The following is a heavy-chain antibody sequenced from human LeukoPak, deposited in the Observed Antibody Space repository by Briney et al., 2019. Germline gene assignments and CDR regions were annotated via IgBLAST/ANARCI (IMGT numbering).Heavy chain of an antibody. CDR3: ATQISLLRYFDY. CDR1: GYTLTELS. D-gene: IGHD3-9*01. CDR2: FDPEDGET. V-gene: IGHV1-24*01. J-gene: IGHJ4*02. Sequence: ASVKVSCKVSGYTLTELSMHWVRQAPGKGLEWMGGFDPEDGETIYAQKFQGRVTMTEDTSTDTAYMELSSLRSEDTAVCYCATQISLLRYFDYWGQGTLVTVSS.